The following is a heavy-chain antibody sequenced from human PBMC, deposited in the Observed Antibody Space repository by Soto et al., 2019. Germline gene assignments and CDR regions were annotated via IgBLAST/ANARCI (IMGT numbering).Heavy chain of an antibody. V-gene: IGHV4-39*01. CDR2: IYYSGST. D-gene: IGHD3-10*01. J-gene: IGHJ4*02. CDR1: GGSISSSSYY. CDR3: ARDLSGSYYNAHYYFDY. Sequence: SETLSLTCTVSGGSISSSSYYWGWIRQPPGKGLEWIGSIYYSGSTYYNPSLKSRATISVDTSKNQFSLKLSSVTAADTAVYYCARDLSGSYYNAHYYFDYWGQGTLVTVSS.